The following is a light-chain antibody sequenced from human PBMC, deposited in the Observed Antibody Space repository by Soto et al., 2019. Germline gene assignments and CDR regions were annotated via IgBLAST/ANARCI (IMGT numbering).Light chain of an antibody. Sequence: EIVMTQSPATLSESPGERATLSCRASQSVSSNLAWYQQKRGQAPRLLIYGTSTRATGIPARFSGSGSGTEFPLTISSLQSEDFAVYCCQQYNKWPLTFGGGTKVEIK. CDR2: GTS. V-gene: IGKV3-15*01. CDR1: QSVSSN. J-gene: IGKJ4*01. CDR3: QQYNKWPLT.